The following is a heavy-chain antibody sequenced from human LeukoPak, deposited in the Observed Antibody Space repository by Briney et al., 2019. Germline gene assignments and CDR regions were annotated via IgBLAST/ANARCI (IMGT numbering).Heavy chain of an antibody. CDR3: ARDIYVWGSYRSEDWFDP. Sequence: PSETLSLTCTVSGGSISSYYWSWIRQPPGKGLEWIGYIYYSGSTNYNPSLKSRVTISVDTSKNQFSLKLSSVTAADTAVYYCARDIYVWGSYRSEDWFDPWGQGTLVTVSS. V-gene: IGHV4-59*12. D-gene: IGHD3-16*02. J-gene: IGHJ5*02. CDR1: GGSISSYY. CDR2: IYYSGST.